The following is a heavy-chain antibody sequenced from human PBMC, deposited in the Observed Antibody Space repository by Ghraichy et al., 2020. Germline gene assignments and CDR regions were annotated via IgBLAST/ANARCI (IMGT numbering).Heavy chain of an antibody. V-gene: IGHV3-23*01. CDR1: GFTFSSYA. J-gene: IGHJ4*02. CDR3: AKDHVEQQLVRDFDY. D-gene: IGHD6-13*01. Sequence: GESLRLSCAASGFTFSSYAMSWVRQAPGKGLEWVSAISGSGGSTYYADSVKGRFTISRDNSKNTLYLQMNSLRAEDTAVYYCAKDHVEQQLVRDFDYWGQGTLVTVSS. CDR2: ISGSGGST.